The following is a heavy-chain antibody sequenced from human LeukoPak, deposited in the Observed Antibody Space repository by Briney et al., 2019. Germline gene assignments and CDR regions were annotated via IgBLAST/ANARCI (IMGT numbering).Heavy chain of an antibody. CDR3: TTGYDSL. V-gene: IGHV3-15*01. D-gene: IGHD3-22*01. J-gene: IGHJ4*02. CDR1: GFTFSNAW. CDR2: IKNKRDGGTT. Sequence: GGSLRLSCAASGFTFSNAWMSWVRQAPGKGLEWVGRIKNKRDGGTTDYAAPVKGRFTISRDDSKNMLYLQMNSLKSEDTAVYYCTTGYDSLWGQGTLVTVSS.